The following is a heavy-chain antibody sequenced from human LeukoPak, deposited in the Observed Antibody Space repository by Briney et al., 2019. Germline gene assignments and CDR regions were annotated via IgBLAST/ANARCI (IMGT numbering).Heavy chain of an antibody. Sequence: GGSLRLSCAASGFTFSSYWMHWVRQAPGKGPVWVSRINGDGSSTSYADSVKGRFTISRDNAKNTLYLRMNSLRAEDTAVCYCASPKSLSSGSQWCFDYWGQGALVTVSS. CDR1: GFTFSSYW. V-gene: IGHV3-74*01. CDR3: ASPKSLSSGSQWCFDY. D-gene: IGHD1-26*01. J-gene: IGHJ4*02. CDR2: INGDGSST.